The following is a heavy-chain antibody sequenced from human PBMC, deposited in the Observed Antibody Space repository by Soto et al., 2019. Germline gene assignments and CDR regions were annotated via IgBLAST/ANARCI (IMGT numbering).Heavy chain of an antibody. CDR3: ARACSGGSCYADAFDI. CDR1: GFTVSSNY. D-gene: IGHD2-15*01. CDR2: IYSGGST. V-gene: IGHV3-53*01. J-gene: IGHJ3*02. Sequence: WGSLRLSCAASGFTVSSNYIIWCRRSPFKGLEWVSVIYSGGSTYYADSVKGRFTISRDNSKNTLYLQMNSLRAEDTAVYYCARACSGGSCYADAFDIWGQGTMVTVSS.